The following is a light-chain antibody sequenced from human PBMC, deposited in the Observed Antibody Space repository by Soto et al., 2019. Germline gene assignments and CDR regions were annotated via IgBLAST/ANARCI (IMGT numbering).Light chain of an antibody. Sequence: DIQMTQSPSSLSASVGDRVIITCQASQDIRKYLNWYQQKPGRAPKLLIYGASNLETGVPSRFRGSGYGTDFTFTISSLQPEDTATYYCQHYDNLPPFTFGPGTKVAIK. CDR2: GAS. J-gene: IGKJ3*01. V-gene: IGKV1-33*01. CDR3: QHYDNLPPFT. CDR1: QDIRKY.